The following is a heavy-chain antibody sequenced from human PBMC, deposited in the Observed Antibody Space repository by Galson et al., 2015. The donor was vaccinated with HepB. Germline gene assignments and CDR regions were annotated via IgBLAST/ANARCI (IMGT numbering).Heavy chain of an antibody. CDR3: ARDRSHSLDY. Sequence: SVKVSCKASGYKFTDNGISWVRQAPGQGLEWLGWISPNSGDTKYIQRLQGRVTMTRDTSTSTAYMELRRLRSDDTAVYYCARDRSHSLDYWGQGALVTVSS. D-gene: IGHD3-16*02. CDR1: GYKFTDNG. J-gene: IGHJ4*02. V-gene: IGHV1-18*04. CDR2: ISPNSGDT.